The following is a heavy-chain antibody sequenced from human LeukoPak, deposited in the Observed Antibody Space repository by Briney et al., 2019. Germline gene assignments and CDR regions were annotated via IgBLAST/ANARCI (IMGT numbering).Heavy chain of an antibody. V-gene: IGHV1-8*01. CDR2: INPNSGRT. CDR3: TRETSSRYFDY. CDR1: GDTLTSYD. J-gene: IGHJ4*02. Sequence: ASVKVSCNASGDTLTSYDINWVRQATGQGLEWMGWINPNSGRTGYAQNFQGRITITRNTSISTAYMELSSLRSEDTAVYYCTRETSSRYFDYWGQGTLVTVSS.